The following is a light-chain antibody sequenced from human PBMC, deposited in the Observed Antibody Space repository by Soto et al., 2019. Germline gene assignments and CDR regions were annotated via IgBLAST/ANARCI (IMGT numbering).Light chain of an antibody. J-gene: IGLJ3*02. CDR1: RSNIGNNA. Sequence: QSVLTQTPSASGTPGQTVTISCSGSRSNIGNNAVSWYQQFPGTAPKLLIYNNNQRPSGVPDRFSGSKSGTSASLAISGPQFEDEADYYCATWDDSLNARGVFGGGTKLTVL. CDR3: ATWDDSLNARGV. V-gene: IGLV1-44*01. CDR2: NNN.